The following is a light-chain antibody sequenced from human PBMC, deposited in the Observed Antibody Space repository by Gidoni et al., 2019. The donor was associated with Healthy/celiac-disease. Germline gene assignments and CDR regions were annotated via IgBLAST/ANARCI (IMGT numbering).Light chain of an antibody. J-gene: IGKJ4*01. Sequence: AIRMTQSPSSFSASTGDRVTITCRASQGISSYLALYQQKPGKAPKLLIYAASTLQSGVPSRFSGSGSGTDFTLTISCLQSEDFATCYCQQYYSYPLTFGGGTKVEIK. CDR1: QGISSY. V-gene: IGKV1-8*01. CDR2: AAS. CDR3: QQYYSYPLT.